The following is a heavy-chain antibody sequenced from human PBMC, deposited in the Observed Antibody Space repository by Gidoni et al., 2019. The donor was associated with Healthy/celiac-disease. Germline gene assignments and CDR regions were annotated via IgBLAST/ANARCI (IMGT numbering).Heavy chain of an antibody. Sequence: QVQLVPSGAAVKKPGASVQVSCKSSVYPFTSYAMHWVRQAPGQRLEWMGWINAGNGNTKYSQKYQGRVTITRDTAASTAYMELSSLRSEDTAVYYCARGGDDSLTGYYGDYWGQGTLVTVSS. CDR2: INAGNGNT. D-gene: IGHD3-9*01. CDR3: ARGGDDSLTGYYGDY. J-gene: IGHJ4*02. V-gene: IGHV1-3*01. CDR1: VYPFTSYA.